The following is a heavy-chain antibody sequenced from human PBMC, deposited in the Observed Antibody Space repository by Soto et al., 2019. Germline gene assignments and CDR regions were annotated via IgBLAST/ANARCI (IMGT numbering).Heavy chain of an antibody. CDR2: ITSGGTI. J-gene: IGHJ4*02. CDR1: GFTFSSYE. Sequence: EVQVVESGGGLVQPGGSLRLSCAASGFTFSSYEMTWVRQSPGRGLEWVSYITSGGTIYYADSVKGRFTISRDNAKNSLFLQMTSLRAEDTAVYYCARVMYATWSSFDYWGQGTLVTVSS. D-gene: IGHD2-8*01. V-gene: IGHV3-48*03. CDR3: ARVMYATWSSFDY.